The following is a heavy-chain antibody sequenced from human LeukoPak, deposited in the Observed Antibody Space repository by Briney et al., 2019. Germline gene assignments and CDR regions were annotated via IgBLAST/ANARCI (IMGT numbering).Heavy chain of an antibody. CDR2: INHSGST. CDR3: ARKRVGYCSGGSCFHPFDP. V-gene: IGHV4-34*01. CDR1: GGSFSGYY. D-gene: IGHD2-15*01. Sequence: SETLSLTCAVYGGSFSGYYWSWIRQPPGKGLEWIWEINHSGSTNYNPSLKSRVTISVDTSKNQFSLKLSSVTAADTAVYYCARKRVGYCSGGSCFHPFDPWGQGTLVTVSS. J-gene: IGHJ5*02.